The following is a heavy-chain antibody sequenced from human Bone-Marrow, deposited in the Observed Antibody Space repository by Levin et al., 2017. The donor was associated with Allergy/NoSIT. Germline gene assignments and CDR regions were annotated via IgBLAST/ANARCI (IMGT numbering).Heavy chain of an antibody. CDR3: AKGPFCSSTSCYQRINHSRPNLTSLLRSIAAPLPHNEAPYFDY. CDR2: ISWNSGSI. V-gene: IGHV3-9*01. J-gene: IGHJ4*02. CDR1: GFTFDDYA. Sequence: SLKISCAASGFTFDDYAMHWVRQAPGKGLEWVSGISWNSGSIGYADSVKGRFTISRDNAKNSLYLQMNSLRAEDTALYYCAKGPFCSSTSCYQRINHSRPNLTSLLRSIAAPLPHNEAPYFDYWGQGTLVTVSS. D-gene: IGHD2-2*01.